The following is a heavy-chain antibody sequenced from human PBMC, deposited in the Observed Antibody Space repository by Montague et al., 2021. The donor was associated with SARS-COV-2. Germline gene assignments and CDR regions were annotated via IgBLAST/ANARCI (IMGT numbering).Heavy chain of an antibody. Sequence: SETLSLTCAVDGGSFSCYYWSWIRQPPGKGRELIGEINHSGSTKYKSSLKSQVTISAYTSKNKFSLKMSTMTAADTAVYYCASGSVFRYYDFLTGSRSYFDYWGQGTLVTVSS. CDR3: ASGSVFRYYDFLTGSRSYFDY. CDR1: GGSFSCYY. V-gene: IGHV4-34*01. CDR2: INHSGST. D-gene: IGHD3-9*01. J-gene: IGHJ4*02.